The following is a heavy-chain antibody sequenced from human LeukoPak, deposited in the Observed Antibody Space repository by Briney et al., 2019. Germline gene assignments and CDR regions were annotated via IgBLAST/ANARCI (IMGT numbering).Heavy chain of an antibody. J-gene: IGHJ4*02. Sequence: GESLKISCKGSGYSFTSYWIGWVRQMPGKGLEWMGITYPGDSDTRHSPSFQGQVTISADKSISTAYLQWSSLKASDTAMCYCARHRESYYDSSGYPVLAYYFDYWGQGTLVTVSS. V-gene: IGHV5-51*01. CDR3: ARHRESYYDSSGYPVLAYYFDY. CDR1: GYSFTSYW. CDR2: TYPGDSDT. D-gene: IGHD3-22*01.